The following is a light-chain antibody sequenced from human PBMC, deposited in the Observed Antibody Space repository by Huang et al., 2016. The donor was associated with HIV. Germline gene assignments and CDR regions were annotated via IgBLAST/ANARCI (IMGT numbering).Light chain of an antibody. CDR3: QQYNSWPPLFT. J-gene: IGKJ3*01. CDR1: QSVSTN. Sequence: EVLLTQSPATLSVSPGERATLSCRASQSVSTNLDWYQQKPGQAPRLLIYGASPGATGVPARFSGSGSGTEFTLTISSRQSEDSAVYYCQQYNSWPPLFTFGPGTKVDIK. CDR2: GAS. V-gene: IGKV3-15*01.